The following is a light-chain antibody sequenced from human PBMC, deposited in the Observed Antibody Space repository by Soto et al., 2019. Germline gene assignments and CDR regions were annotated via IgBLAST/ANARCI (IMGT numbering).Light chain of an antibody. CDR1: QSIRNY. CDR3: HQSYNIPFT. Sequence: DLQMTQSPSSLSASVGDRVTITCRASQSIRNYLNWYQQKPGKAPNLLIYAASTLQSGVPSRFSGSGSGTDFTLTISSLQPEDFASYYCHQSYNIPFTFGPGTKVNIK. CDR2: AAS. J-gene: IGKJ3*01. V-gene: IGKV1-39*01.